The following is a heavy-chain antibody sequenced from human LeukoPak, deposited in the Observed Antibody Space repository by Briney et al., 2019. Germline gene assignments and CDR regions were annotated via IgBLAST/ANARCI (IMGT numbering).Heavy chain of an antibody. CDR1: GYSFTSYW. D-gene: IGHD4-17*01. V-gene: IGHV5-10-1*04. J-gene: IGHJ5*02. Sequence: HGESLKISCKGSGYSFTSYWISWVRQMPGKGLEWMGRIDPSDSYTNYSPSFQGQVTISADKSISTAYLQWSSLKASDTAMYYCARHLEPTVTSDPKLYNWFDPWGQGTLVTVSS. CDR3: ARHLEPTVTSDPKLYNWFDP. CDR2: IDPSDSYT.